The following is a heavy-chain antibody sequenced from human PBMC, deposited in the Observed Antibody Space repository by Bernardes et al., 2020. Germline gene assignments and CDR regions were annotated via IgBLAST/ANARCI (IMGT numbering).Heavy chain of an antibody. V-gene: IGHV4-34*01. CDR3: ARGWFHSSVVRRVTHYYYNGMDV. Sequence: SETLSLTCAVNGGSFSGYYWSWIRRSPGKGPEWLGEIDHSGTINYNPSLESRVTISVDSSKKEISLKVTSVNAADTAVYYCARGWFHSSVVRRVTHYYYNGMDVWGQGTTVTVSS. CDR1: GGSFSGYY. J-gene: IGHJ6*02. CDR2: IDHSGTI. D-gene: IGHD3-10*01.